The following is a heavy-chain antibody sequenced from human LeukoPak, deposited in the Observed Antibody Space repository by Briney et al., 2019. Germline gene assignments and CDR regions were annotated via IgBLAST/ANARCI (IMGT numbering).Heavy chain of an antibody. CDR2: IYYSGNT. V-gene: IGHV4-59*08. J-gene: IGHJ5*02. Sequence: PSETLSLTCTVSGGPISSYYWSWIRQPPGKGLEWIGYIYYSGNTNYNPSLKSRVTISIDTSKNQFSLKLSSVSAADTAVYYCARVGYSYAFDPWGQGDLVTVSS. CDR1: GGPISSYY. D-gene: IGHD5-18*01. CDR3: ARVGYSYAFDP.